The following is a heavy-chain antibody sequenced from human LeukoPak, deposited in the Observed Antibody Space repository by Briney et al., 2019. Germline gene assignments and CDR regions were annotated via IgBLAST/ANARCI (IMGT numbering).Heavy chain of an antibody. CDR1: GFTFSSYA. J-gene: IGHJ4*02. D-gene: IGHD2-15*01. Sequence: GGSLRLSCAASGFTFSSYAMSWVRQAPGKGLEWVSSISSSSSYIYYADSVKGRFTISRDNAKNSLYLQMNSLRAEDTAVYYCASEPNPHCSGGSCYSYWGQGTLVTVSS. CDR2: ISSSSSYI. CDR3: ASEPNPHCSGGSCYSY. V-gene: IGHV3-21*01.